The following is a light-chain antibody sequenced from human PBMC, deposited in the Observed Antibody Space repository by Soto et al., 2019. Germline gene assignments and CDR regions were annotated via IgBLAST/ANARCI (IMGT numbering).Light chain of an antibody. CDR2: AAF. J-gene: IGKJ2*01. Sequence: AIRMTQCPSSLSASTGDRVTITCRASHGISSYLAWYQHKPGKAPKLLIYAAFTLQSGVPSRFSGSGSGTDFTLPISCLQSEDFATYYCQQYYSYPLYTFGQGIKLEIK. V-gene: IGKV1-8*01. CDR3: QQYYSYPLYT. CDR1: HGISSY.